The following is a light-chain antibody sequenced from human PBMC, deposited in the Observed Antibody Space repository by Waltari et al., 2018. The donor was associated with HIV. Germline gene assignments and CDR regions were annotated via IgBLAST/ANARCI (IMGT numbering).Light chain of an antibody. CDR1: TNDLGSYNY. Sequence: QSVLTQPASVSGPPGQSLTLSCPGTTNDLGSYNYVSWYQQSPDKDPKLIIYEVSNRPAGVSSRFYGSKSGNTASLTISGLQSEDEAYYHCSSYSRGALLFGGGTKVTGL. V-gene: IGLV2-14*01. J-gene: IGLJ2*01. CDR2: EVS. CDR3: SSYSRGALL.